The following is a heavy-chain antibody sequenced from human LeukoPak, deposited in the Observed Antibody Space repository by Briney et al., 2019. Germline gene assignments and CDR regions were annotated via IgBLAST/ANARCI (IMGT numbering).Heavy chain of an antibody. CDR1: GYSFSNYW. D-gene: IGHD6-19*01. V-gene: IGHV5-51*01. J-gene: IGHJ4*02. CDR2: IYPGDSEI. CDR3: ARKYGSGWPN. Sequence: GESLKISCKASGYSFSNYWIGWVRQMPGKGLEGMGIIYPGDSEIRYSPSFQGQVTISADKSISTAYLQWSSLKASDTAMYYCARKYGSGWPNWGQGTLVTVSS.